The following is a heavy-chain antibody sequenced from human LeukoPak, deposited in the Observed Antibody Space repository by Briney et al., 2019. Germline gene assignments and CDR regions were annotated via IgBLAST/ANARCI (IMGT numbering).Heavy chain of an antibody. Sequence: PGGSLRLSCAASGLPFSNYAMSWVRQAPGKGLDWVSVISGNGDSTYYADSVKGRFSISRDNSKNTLYLQLNSLRAEDTAVYYCAKEPPCSECLYWYFDLWGRGTLVTVSS. J-gene: IGHJ2*01. CDR2: ISGNGDST. V-gene: IGHV3-23*01. CDR1: GLPFSNYA. D-gene: IGHD3-3*01. CDR3: AKEPPCSECLYWYFDL.